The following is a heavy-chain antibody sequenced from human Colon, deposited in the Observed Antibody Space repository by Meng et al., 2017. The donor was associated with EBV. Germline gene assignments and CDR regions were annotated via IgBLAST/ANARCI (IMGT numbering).Heavy chain of an antibody. V-gene: IGHV4-30-4*01. J-gene: IGHJ4*02. CDR1: GGSMSSGNYY. CDR2: IHHSGSA. Sequence: QVQRQEWGPGLVEPSQTLSLTCTVSGGSMSSGNYYWSWIRQPPGKGLEWIGYIHHSGSAYYNPSLKSRVSISVDTSKNQFSLNLNSMTAADTAVYYCASFDHIPRRNYFDYWGQGTLVTVSS. CDR3: ASFDHIPRRNYFDY. D-gene: IGHD2-21*01.